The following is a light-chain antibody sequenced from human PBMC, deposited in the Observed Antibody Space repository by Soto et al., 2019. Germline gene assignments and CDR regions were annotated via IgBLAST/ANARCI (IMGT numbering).Light chain of an antibody. J-gene: IGLJ1*01. V-gene: IGLV4-69*01. CDR2: LNSDGSH. CDR3: QTWGTGTLYV. Sequence: QSVLTQSPSASASLGASVKLTCTRSSGHSTYAIAWHQQQPEKGPRYLMKLNSDGSHSKGDGIPDRFSGSSSGAERYLTISSLQSEDEADYYCQTWGTGTLYVFGAGTKVTVL. CDR1: SGHSTYA.